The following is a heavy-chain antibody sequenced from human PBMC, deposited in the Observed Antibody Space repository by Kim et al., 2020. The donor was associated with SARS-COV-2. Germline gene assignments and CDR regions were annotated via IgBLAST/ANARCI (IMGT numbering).Heavy chain of an antibody. Sequence: ASVKVSCKASGYTFTSYYMHWVRQAPGQGLEWMGIINPSGGSTSYAQKFQGRVTMTRDTSTSTVYMELSSLRSEDTAVYYCARDRLARNTAMDEASFDYWGQGTLVTVSS. CDR3: ARDRLARNTAMDEASFDY. D-gene: IGHD5-18*01. CDR1: GYTFTSYY. J-gene: IGHJ4*02. V-gene: IGHV1-46*01. CDR2: INPSGGST.